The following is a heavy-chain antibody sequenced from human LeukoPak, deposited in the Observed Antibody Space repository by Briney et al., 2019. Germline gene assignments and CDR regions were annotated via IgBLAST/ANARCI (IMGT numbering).Heavy chain of an antibody. CDR2: IYYSGST. V-gene: IGHV4-31*11. Sequence: SETLSLTCAVYGGSFSGYYWSWIRQHPGKGLEWIGHIYYSGSTYYNPFLKSRVTISVDTSKNQFSLKLSSVTAADTAVYYCARDRALYDSSGYYSRWFDPWGQGTLVTVSS. J-gene: IGHJ5*02. D-gene: IGHD3-22*01. CDR3: ARDRALYDSSGYYSRWFDP. CDR1: GGSFSGYY.